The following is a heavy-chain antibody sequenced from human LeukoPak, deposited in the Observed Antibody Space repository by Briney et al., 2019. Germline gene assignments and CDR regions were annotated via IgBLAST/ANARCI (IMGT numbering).Heavy chain of an antibody. D-gene: IGHD2-2*01. V-gene: IGHV1-24*01. CDR1: GYTLTELS. CDR3: AKPHRRRAAAIVNGMDV. CDR2: FDPEDGET. J-gene: IGHJ6*02. Sequence: ASVKVSCKVSGYTLTELSMHWVRQAPGKGLEWMGGFDPEDGETIYAQKFQGRVTMTEDTATDTAYMELSSLRSEDTAVYYCAKPHRRRAAAIVNGMDVWGQGTTVTVSS.